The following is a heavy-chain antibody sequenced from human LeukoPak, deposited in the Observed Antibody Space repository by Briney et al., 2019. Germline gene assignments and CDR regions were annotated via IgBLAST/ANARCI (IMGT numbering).Heavy chain of an antibody. V-gene: IGHV3-30*14. CDR3: ARDIPGVNVY. D-gene: IGHD3-10*01. CDR2: ISNDGTNK. CDR1: GFTFSNYR. Sequence: GGSLRLSCAASGFTFSNYRMHWVRQAPGKGLEWVAVISNDGTNKYYADSVKGRFTISRDNSKNTLYLQMNSLRAEDTAVYYCARDIPGVNVYWGQGTLVTVSS. J-gene: IGHJ4*02.